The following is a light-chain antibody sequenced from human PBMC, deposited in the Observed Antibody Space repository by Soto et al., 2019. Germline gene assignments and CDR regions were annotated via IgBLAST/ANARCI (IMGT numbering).Light chain of an antibody. CDR2: NAS. CDR3: QQYNNWPPWT. Sequence: EVVMTQSPATLSVSPGERATLSCRASQSVSFNLVWYQHKPGQPPRLLMYNASNRATGISARFTGSGSRTDFTLTIDNLQSEDFAFYYCQQYNNWPPWTFGQGTKVEIK. J-gene: IGKJ1*01. V-gene: IGKV3-15*01. CDR1: QSVSFN.